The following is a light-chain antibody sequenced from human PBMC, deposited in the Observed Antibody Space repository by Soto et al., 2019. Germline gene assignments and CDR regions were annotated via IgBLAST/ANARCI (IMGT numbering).Light chain of an antibody. CDR1: KSFSSSY. CDR2: GVS. V-gene: IGKV3-20*01. J-gene: IGKJ1*01. Sequence: EIVLTQSPGTLSLSPGDTATLSCRASKSFSSSYLAWYQHKPGQAPKLLLYGVSARAAGIPDRFSGSGFCTDFTLSISGLETEGFSVSYCQQYGNSPPGTVGQGIKLEMK. CDR3: QQYGNSPPGT.